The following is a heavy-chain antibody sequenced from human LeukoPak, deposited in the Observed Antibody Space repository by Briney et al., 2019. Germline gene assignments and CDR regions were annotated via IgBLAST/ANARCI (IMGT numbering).Heavy chain of an antibody. CDR1: GFIFSSYW. Sequence: GGSLRLSCAASGFIFSSYWMSWVRQAPGKGLEWVANIKEDGSEKKYVDSVKGRFTISRDNAKNSVYLQMNSLRAEDTAVYYCAREHDYGDYVYYWGQGTLVTVSS. V-gene: IGHV3-7*01. D-gene: IGHD4-17*01. J-gene: IGHJ4*02. CDR3: AREHDYGDYVYY. CDR2: IKEDGSEK.